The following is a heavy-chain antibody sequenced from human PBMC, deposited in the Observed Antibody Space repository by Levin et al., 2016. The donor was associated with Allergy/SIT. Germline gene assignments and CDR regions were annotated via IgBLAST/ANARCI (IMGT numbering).Heavy chain of an antibody. CDR2: IDPSDSYT. Sequence: VRQMPGKGLEWMGRIDPSDSYTNYSPSFQGHVTISADKSISTAYLQWSSLKASDTAMYYCAIYCSGGSCYAPEDAFDIWGQGTMVTVSS. D-gene: IGHD2-15*01. V-gene: IGHV5-10-1*01. J-gene: IGHJ3*02. CDR3: AIYCSGGSCYAPEDAFDI.